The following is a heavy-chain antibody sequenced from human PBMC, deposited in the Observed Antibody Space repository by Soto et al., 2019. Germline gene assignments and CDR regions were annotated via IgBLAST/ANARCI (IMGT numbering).Heavy chain of an antibody. CDR1: GYTFTSYG. V-gene: IGHV1-18*04. J-gene: IGHJ4*02. Sequence: ASVKVSCKASGYTFTSYGISRVRQAHGQGLGLMGWISTVHGNTNYAQKFQGSVTMTTDTSTRTAYMELRSLISDDKAIYYCASNTYDTTGYPLDYLGEGTLVTVSA. D-gene: IGHD3-22*01. CDR2: ISTVHGNT. CDR3: ASNTYDTTGYPLDY.